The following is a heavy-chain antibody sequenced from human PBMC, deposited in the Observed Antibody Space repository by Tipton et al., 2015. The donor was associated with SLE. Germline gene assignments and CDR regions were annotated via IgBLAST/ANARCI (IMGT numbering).Heavy chain of an antibody. CDR3: ATGSWTTFDY. D-gene: IGHD2-15*01. CDR1: GGSIGSGRYY. CDR2: IYTTEDT. V-gene: IGHV4-61*02. Sequence: TLSLTCTVSGGSIGSGRYYWNWIRQPAGKGLEWIGRIYTTEDTKYNPSLKRRVTMSVDTSKNQFSLRLTSVTAADTAIYYCATGSWTTFDYWGQGTVVTVSS. J-gene: IGHJ4*02.